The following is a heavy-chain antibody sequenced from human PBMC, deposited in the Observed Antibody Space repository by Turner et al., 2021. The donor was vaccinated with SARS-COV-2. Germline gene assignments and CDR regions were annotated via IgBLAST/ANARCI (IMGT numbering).Heavy chain of an antibody. CDR1: GLTFSRYS. CDR2: MSSSSSYI. V-gene: IGHV3-21*01. J-gene: IGHJ6*02. Sequence: EVQLVESGGGLVKPGGSLSVSCAASGLTFSRYSMTWVRQGPGKGLEWVSSMSSSSSYIYYADSVKGRFTISRDNAKNSLYLQMNSLRAEDTAVYYCARDHRPVVVPAAKRAGSYYYGMDVWGQGTTVTVSS. D-gene: IGHD2-2*01. CDR3: ARDHRPVVVPAAKRAGSYYYGMDV.